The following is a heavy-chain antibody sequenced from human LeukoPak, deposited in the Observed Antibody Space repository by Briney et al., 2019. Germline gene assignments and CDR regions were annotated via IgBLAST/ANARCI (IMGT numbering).Heavy chain of an antibody. CDR3: AREAYCSSTSCLYFDY. Sequence: SETLSLTCTVSGYSISSGYYWGWIRQPPGKGLEWIGSIYHSGSTYYNPSLKSRVTISVDTSKNQFSLKLSSVTAADTAVYYCAREAYCSSTSCLYFDYWGQGTLVTVSS. CDR2: IYHSGST. J-gene: IGHJ4*02. CDR1: GYSISSGYY. D-gene: IGHD2-2*01. V-gene: IGHV4-38-2*02.